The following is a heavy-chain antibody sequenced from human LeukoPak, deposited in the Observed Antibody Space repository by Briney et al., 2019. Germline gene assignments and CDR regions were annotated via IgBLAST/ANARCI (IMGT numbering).Heavy chain of an antibody. J-gene: IGHJ6*02. CDR1: GFTFSSYA. Sequence: GGSLRLSCAASGFTFSSYAMSWVRQAPGKGLEWVSAISGSGGSTYYADSVKGRFTISRDNSKNTLYLQMNSLRAEDTAVYYCASIAVAGDYYYYGMDVWGQGTTVTVSS. V-gene: IGHV3-23*01. D-gene: IGHD6-19*01. CDR3: ASIAVAGDYYYYGMDV. CDR2: ISGSGGST.